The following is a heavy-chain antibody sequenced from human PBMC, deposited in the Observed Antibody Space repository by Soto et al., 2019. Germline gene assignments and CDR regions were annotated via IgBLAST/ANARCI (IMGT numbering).Heavy chain of an antibody. J-gene: IGHJ4*02. CDR1: GFTFSDYY. D-gene: IGHD6-13*01. CDR2: ISSSTSHT. V-gene: IGHV3-11*05. Sequence: QVQLVESGGGLVKPGGSLRLSCAVSGFTFSDYYMTWIRQAPGKGLEWVSYISSSTSHTNYADSVKGRFTISRDNAKNSLFLQMNSLRAEDTDVYYCARGRGAAAAYFDFWGQGTLVNVSS. CDR3: ARGRGAAAAYFDF.